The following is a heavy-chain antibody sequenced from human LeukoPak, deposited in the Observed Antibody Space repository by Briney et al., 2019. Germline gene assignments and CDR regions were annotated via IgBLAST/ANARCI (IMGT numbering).Heavy chain of an antibody. J-gene: IGHJ3*02. CDR3: ARRNYNWNGSSDVFDI. Sequence: RTSETLSLTSTVSGGSLSSYYWSWIRQPPGKGLEWIGYIFYSVTTNYNPSLKSRVTISVDTSKKQFSLKLSSVTAADTAVYYCARRNYNWNGSSDVFDIWGQGTMVTVSS. CDR2: IFYSVTT. D-gene: IGHD1-1*01. CDR1: GGSLSSYY. V-gene: IGHV4-59*01.